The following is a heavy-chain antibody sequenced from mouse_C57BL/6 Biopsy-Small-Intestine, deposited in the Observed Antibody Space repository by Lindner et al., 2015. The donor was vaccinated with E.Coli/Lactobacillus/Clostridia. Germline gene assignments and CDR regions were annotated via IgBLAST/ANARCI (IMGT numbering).Heavy chain of an antibody. D-gene: IGHD1-1*01. V-gene: IGHV1-81*01. CDR3: ARAYRGYSSGWYYYYGMDV. CDR2: IIPIFGTA. Sequence: SVKVSCKASGGTFSSYAISWVRQAPGQGLEWMGGIIPIFGTANYAQKFQGRVTITADESTSTAYIELSSLRSEDMAVYYCARAYRGYSSGWYYYYGMDVWGQGTTVTVSS. J-gene: IGHJ1*01. CDR1: GGTFSSYA.